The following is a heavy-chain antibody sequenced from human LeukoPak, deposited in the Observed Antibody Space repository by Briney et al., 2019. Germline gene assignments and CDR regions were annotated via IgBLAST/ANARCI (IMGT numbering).Heavy chain of an antibody. V-gene: IGHV1-18*01. D-gene: IGHD2-15*01. CDR2: ISAYNGNT. Sequence: ASVKVSCKASGYTFTSYGISWVRQAPGQGLEWMGWISAYNGNTNYAQKLQGRVTMTTDTSTSTAYMELRSLRSDDTAVYYCARVTYCSGGSCSVAFDIWGQGTVVTVSS. CDR3: ARVTYCSGGSCSVAFDI. CDR1: GYTFTSYG. J-gene: IGHJ3*02.